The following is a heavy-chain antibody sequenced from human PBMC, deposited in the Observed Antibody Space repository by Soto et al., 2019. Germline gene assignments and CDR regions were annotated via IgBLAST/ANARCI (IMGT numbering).Heavy chain of an antibody. J-gene: IGHJ5*02. V-gene: IGHV3-15*01. CDR2: FKSKTDGGTT. Sequence: EVQLVESGGGLVKPGGSLRLSCAASGFTFSNAWMSWVRQAPGKGLEWVGRFKSKTDGGTTDYAAPVKGRFTISRDDSKNTLYLQMNSLKTEDTAVYYCTTGGYAWGQGTLVTVSS. CDR3: TTGGYA. CDR1: GFTFSNAW. D-gene: IGHD5-12*01.